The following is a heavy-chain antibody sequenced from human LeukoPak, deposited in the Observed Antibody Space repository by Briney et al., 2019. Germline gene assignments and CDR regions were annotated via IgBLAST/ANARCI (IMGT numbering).Heavy chain of an antibody. CDR3: AKNSVVATTSPGY. Sequence: GGSLRLSCAASGFTFSSYSMNWVRQAPGKGLEWVSSISSSSSYIYYADSVKGRFTISRDNSKNTLYLQMNSLRAEDTAVYYCAKNSVVATTSPGYWGQGTLVTVSS. V-gene: IGHV3-21*01. J-gene: IGHJ4*02. CDR1: GFTFSSYS. CDR2: ISSSSSYI. D-gene: IGHD5-12*01.